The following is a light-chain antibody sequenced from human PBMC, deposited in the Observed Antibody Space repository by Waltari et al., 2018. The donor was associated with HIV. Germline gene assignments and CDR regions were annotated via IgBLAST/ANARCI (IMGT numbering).Light chain of an antibody. V-gene: IGKV3-15*01. CDR2: GAS. Sequence: EIVMTQSPASLSVSPGERATLSCRATERITNYLAWYQQKPGQAPRLLIYGASTRATGIPARVSGSGSGTEFTLTISSLQSEDFAVYYCQHYPGTFGQGTRVEI. J-gene: IGKJ1*01. CDR3: QHYPGT. CDR1: ERITNY.